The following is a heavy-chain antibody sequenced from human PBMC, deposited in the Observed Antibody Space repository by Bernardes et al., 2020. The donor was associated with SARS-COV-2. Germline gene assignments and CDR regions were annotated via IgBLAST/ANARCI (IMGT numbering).Heavy chain of an antibody. CDR2: ISYDGSNK. V-gene: IGHV3-30-3*01. Sequence: GGSLRPSCAASGFTFSSYAMHGVRKAPGKGLAWVEVISYDGSNKYYADSVKGRFTISRDNSKNTLYLQMNSLRAEDTAVYYCARDRRVYSGSYYSLGYWGQGTLVTVSS. CDR3: ARDRRVYSGSYYSLGY. D-gene: IGHD1-26*01. J-gene: IGHJ4*02. CDR1: GFTFSSYA.